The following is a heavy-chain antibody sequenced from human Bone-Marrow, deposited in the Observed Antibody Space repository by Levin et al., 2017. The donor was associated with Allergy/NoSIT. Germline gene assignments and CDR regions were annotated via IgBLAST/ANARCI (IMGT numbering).Heavy chain of an antibody. J-gene: IGHJ3*02. Sequence: PSETLSLTCSVSGGSITNYYWSWIRQPPGKGLEWIGYIYYSGGTVYQPSLKSRVTISVDTSKNHCSLKLRSVTAADTAIYYCARHLGAFDIWGQGTKVTVSS. V-gene: IGHV4-59*08. CDR1: GGSITNYY. CDR2: IYYSGGT. CDR3: ARHLGAFDI.